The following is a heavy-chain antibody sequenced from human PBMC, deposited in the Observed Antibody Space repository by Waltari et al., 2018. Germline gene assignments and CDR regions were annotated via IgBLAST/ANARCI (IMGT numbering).Heavy chain of an antibody. J-gene: IGHJ4*02. D-gene: IGHD1-26*01. V-gene: IGHV4-59*01. CDR2: IYYSGSP. CDR3: ARALTSVGGGGAACFDY. Sequence: QVQLQESGPGLVKPSETLSLTCTVSGGSISSYYWSWIRQPPGKGLEWIGYIYYSGSPNLTPPRYSRVPISVDTAKNQCSPKLGSVTAADPAGYFCARALTSVGGGGAACFDYWGQGTLVTVSS. CDR1: GGSISSYY.